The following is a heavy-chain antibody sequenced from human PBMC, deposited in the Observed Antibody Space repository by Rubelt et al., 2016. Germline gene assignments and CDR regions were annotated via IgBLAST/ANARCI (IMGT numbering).Heavy chain of an antibody. Sequence: GKGLEWVANIKFDEIETYSVDSVKGRFTISRDNAKNSLFLQMNSLRAEDTAVYYCAKDTYYYDRSGYYIFDSWGQGTLVTVSS. CDR2: IKFDEIET. V-gene: IGHV3-7*01. CDR3: AKDTYYYDRSGYYIFDS. J-gene: IGHJ4*02. D-gene: IGHD3-22*01.